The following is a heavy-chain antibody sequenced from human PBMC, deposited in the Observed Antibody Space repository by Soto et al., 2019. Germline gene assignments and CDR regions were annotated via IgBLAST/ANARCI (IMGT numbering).Heavy chain of an antibody. CDR3: ARLEGLATISYYFDF. D-gene: IGHD3-9*01. J-gene: IGHJ4*02. CDR1: DDSINSDKYY. V-gene: IGHV4-39*01. Sequence: PSETLSLTCSVSDDSINSDKYYWGWIRQPPGKSLERIGSIYYRGNAYYNPSLQTRVTISLDKSKSQFSLKLNSVTAADSAVYFCARLEGLATISYYFDFWGPGALVTVSS. CDR2: IYYRGNA.